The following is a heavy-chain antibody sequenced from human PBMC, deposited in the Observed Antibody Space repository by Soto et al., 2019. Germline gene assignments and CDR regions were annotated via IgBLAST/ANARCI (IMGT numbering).Heavy chain of an antibody. CDR2: IYSSGNT. CDR3: ERIGVLSSFDN. D-gene: IGHD3-3*01. J-gene: IGHJ4*02. Sequence: ASETLSLTCTVSRGSIRDYYWSWIRQPAGKGLEWIGRIYSSGNTNYNPSLKSRVTMSVDTSRNQLSLKLSSVTTADTAVYYCERIGVLSSFDNWGQGTLVTVSS. V-gene: IGHV4-4*07. CDR1: RGSIRDYY.